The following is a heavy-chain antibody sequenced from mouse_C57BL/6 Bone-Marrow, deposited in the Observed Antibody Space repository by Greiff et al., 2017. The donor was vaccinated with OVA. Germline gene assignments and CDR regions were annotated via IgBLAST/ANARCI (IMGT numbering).Heavy chain of an antibody. CDR1: GYTFTDYN. CDR2: INPNNGGT. V-gene: IGHV1-18*01. CDR3: ARLQGFAY. J-gene: IGHJ3*01. Sequence: VQLKQSGPELVKPGASVKIPCKASGYTFTDYNMDWVKQSHGKSLEWIGDINPNNGGTIYNQKFKGKATLTVDESSSTAYMELRSLTSEDTAVYYCARLQGFAYWGQGTLVTVSA.